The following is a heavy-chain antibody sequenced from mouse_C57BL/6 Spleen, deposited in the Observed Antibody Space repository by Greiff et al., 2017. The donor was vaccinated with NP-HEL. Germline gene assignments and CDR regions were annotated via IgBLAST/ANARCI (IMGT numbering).Heavy chain of an antibody. CDR1: GYTFTSYW. CDR3: ARESSGYDFDY. Sequence: QVQLQQPGAELVKPGASVKLSCKASGYTFTSYWMHWVKQRPGQGLEWIGMIHPNSGSTNYNEKFKSKATLTVDKSSSTAYMQLSSLTSEDSAVYYCARESSGYDFDYWGQGTTLTVSS. D-gene: IGHD3-2*02. V-gene: IGHV1-64*01. J-gene: IGHJ2*01. CDR2: IHPNSGST.